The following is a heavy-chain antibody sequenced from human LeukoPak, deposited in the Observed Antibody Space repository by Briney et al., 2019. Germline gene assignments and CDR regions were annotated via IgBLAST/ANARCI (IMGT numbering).Heavy chain of an antibody. CDR3: ARTRIAATLNWFDP. D-gene: IGHD2-15*01. Sequence: PSETLSLTCTVSGGSISSYYWSWIRQPPGKGLEWIGYLFYSGNTNSNASLKSRVTVSVDTSKNEFSLKLSSVTAADTAIYYCARTRIAATLNWFDPWGQGTLVTVSS. CDR1: GGSISSYY. CDR2: LFYSGNT. J-gene: IGHJ5*02. V-gene: IGHV4-59*01.